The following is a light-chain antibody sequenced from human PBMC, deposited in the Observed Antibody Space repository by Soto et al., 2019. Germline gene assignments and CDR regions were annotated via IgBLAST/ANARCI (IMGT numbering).Light chain of an antibody. CDR2: GAS. CDR3: QQYNNWPQT. J-gene: IGKJ1*01. Sequence: EIVMTQSPATLSVSPGGRATLSCRASQSISDTLAWYQQKLGQAPRLLIYGASRRATGFPARFSGGGSGTEFTLTISSLQSEDFAEYHCQQYNNWPQTFGQGTKVDI. V-gene: IGKV3-15*01. CDR1: QSISDT.